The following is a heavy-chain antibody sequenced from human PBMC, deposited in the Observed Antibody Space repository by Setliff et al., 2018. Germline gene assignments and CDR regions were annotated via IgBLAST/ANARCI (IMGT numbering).Heavy chain of an antibody. Sequence: PSETLSLTCSVSGGSISSYFWNWVRQPAGKGLEWIGRIYSNENTNYNPSLMSRVSISVDTSKNQFSLKLRSVTAADTAVYYCARLSWNGLRYYGLDVWGQGTTVTVSS. CDR1: GGSISSYF. D-gene: IGHD3-3*01. V-gene: IGHV4-4*07. J-gene: IGHJ6*02. CDR2: IYSNENT. CDR3: ARLSWNGLRYYGLDV.